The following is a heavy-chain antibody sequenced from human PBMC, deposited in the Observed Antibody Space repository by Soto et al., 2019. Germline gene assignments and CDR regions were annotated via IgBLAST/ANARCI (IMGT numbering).Heavy chain of an antibody. CDR1: GGSISSYY. V-gene: IGHV4-59*08. CDR2: IYYSGST. D-gene: IGHD5-12*01. Sequence: SESLSLTCTVSGGSISSYYWSWIRQPPGKGLEWIGYIYYSGSTNYNPSLKSRVTISVDTSKNQFSLKLSSVTAADTAVYYCARTTGYDLDDYSGYFDYWGQGTLVTVSS. CDR3: ARTTGYDLDDYSGYFDY. J-gene: IGHJ4*02.